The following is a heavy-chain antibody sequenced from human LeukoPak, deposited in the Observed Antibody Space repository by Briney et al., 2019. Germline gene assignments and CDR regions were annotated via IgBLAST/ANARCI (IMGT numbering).Heavy chain of an antibody. D-gene: IGHD2-2*01. CDR1: GGSISSYY. Sequence: PSETLSLTCTVSGGSISSYYWSWIRQPPGKGLEWIGYIYYSGSTNYNPSLKSRVTISVDTSKNQFSLKLSSVTAADTAVYYCARVLSYCSSTSCYLYGMDVWGQGTTVTVSS. CDR2: IYYSGST. CDR3: ARVLSYCSSTSCYLYGMDV. V-gene: IGHV4-59*01. J-gene: IGHJ6*02.